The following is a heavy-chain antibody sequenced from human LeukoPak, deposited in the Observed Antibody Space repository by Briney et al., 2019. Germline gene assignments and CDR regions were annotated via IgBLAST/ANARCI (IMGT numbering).Heavy chain of an antibody. CDR2: IYYSGST. V-gene: IGHV4-61*01. Sequence: PSETLSLTCTVSGGSISTSSYYWSWIRQPPGKGLEWIGYIYYSGSTNYNPSLKSRVTISVDTSKNQFSLKLSSVTAADTAVYYCARGLGPYYFDYWGQGTLVTVSS. CDR3: ARGLGPYYFDY. D-gene: IGHD6-19*01. J-gene: IGHJ4*02. CDR1: GGSISTSSYY.